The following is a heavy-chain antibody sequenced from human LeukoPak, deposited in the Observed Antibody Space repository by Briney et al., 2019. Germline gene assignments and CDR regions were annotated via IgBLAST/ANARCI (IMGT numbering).Heavy chain of an antibody. CDR1: GFTFSSYW. D-gene: IGHD4-23*01. V-gene: IGHV3-74*01. J-gene: IGHJ3*02. CDR3: SSGNSHAFDI. Sequence: GGSLRLSCAASGFTFSSYWMHWVRQAPGKGMVWVSRINSDGSSTSYADSVKGRFTISRDNAKNTLYLQMNNLRAEDTAVYYCSSGNSHAFDIWGQGTMVTVSS. CDR2: INSDGSST.